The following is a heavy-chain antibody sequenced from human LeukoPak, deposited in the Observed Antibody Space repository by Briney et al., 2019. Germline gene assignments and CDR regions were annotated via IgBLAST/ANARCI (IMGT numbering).Heavy chain of an antibody. CDR1: GFTFSSYS. Sequence: GGSLRLSCAASGFTFSSYSMNWVRQAPGKGLEWVSSISSCSSYIYYADSVKGRSTISRDNAKNSLYLQMNSLRAEDTAVYYCARDGYYGDYPFDYWGQGTLVTVSS. CDR2: ISSCSSYI. J-gene: IGHJ4*02. D-gene: IGHD4-17*01. V-gene: IGHV3-21*01. CDR3: ARDGYYGDYPFDY.